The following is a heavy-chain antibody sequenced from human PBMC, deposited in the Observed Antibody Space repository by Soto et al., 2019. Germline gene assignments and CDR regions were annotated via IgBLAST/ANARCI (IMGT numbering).Heavy chain of an antibody. J-gene: IGHJ6*02. Sequence: GSLRLSCAASGFTFSSYAMSWVRQAPGKGLEWVSAISGSGGSTYYADSVKGRFTISRDNSKNSLYLQMNSLRAEDTAVYYCARSSGGPVYYYYYGMDVWGQGTTVTVSS. CDR3: ARSSGGPVYYYYYGMDV. CDR2: ISGSGGST. CDR1: GFTFSSYA. D-gene: IGHD2-15*01. V-gene: IGHV3-23*01.